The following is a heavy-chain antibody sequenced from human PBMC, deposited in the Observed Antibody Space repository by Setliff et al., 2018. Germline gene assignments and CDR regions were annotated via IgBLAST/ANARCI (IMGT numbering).Heavy chain of an antibody. Sequence: GGSLRLSCAASGFTFSSYGMHWVRQAPGKGLEWVGRIKSKADGGTADFAAPVKGRFTISRDDSKNTMSLQMNSLKTEDTAVYFCATRLGDFWGQGTLVTVSS. J-gene: IGHJ4*02. CDR3: ATRLGDF. V-gene: IGHV3-15*01. CDR2: IKSKADGGTA. CDR1: GFTFSSYG.